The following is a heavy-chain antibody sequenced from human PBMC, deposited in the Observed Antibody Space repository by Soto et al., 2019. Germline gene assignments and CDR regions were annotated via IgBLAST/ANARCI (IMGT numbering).Heavy chain of an antibody. CDR3: AKDYRTICLDY. V-gene: IGHV3-30*18. Sequence: QVQLVESGGGVVQPGRSLRLSCAASGFTFSSYGMHWVRQAPGKGLDWVSVISYDGSNKYYADSVKGRFTISRDNSKNTLYLQMNGLRAEDTAVCYCAKDYRTICLDYWGQGTLVTVSS. CDR1: GFTFSSYG. D-gene: IGHD2-21*01. CDR2: ISYDGSNK. J-gene: IGHJ4*02.